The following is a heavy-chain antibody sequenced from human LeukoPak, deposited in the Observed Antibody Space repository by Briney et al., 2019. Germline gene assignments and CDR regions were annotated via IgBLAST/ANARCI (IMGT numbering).Heavy chain of an antibody. J-gene: IGHJ4*02. CDR3: ARVTPGRWVAVAGTGGVYFDY. D-gene: IGHD6-19*01. V-gene: IGHV4-34*01. Sequence: SSETLSLTCAVYGGSFSGYYWSWIRQPPGKGLEWIGEINHSGSTNYNPSLKSRVTISVDTSKNQFSLKLSSVTAADTAVYYCARVTPGRWVAVAGTGGVYFDYWGQGALVTVSS. CDR2: INHSGST. CDR1: GGSFSGYY.